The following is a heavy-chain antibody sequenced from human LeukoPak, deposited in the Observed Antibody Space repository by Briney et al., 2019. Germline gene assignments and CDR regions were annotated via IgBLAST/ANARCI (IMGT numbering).Heavy chain of an antibody. CDR1: GFTFSTYE. Sequence: PGGSLRLSCAASGFTFSTYEMNWVRQAPGKGLEWVSYISTSSRTIYYADSVKGRLTISRDNAKNSLYLQMNSLRAEDTAVYYCARESPDYGDYFVGPFDPWGQGTLVTVSS. CDR3: ARESPDYGDYFVGPFDP. V-gene: IGHV3-48*03. D-gene: IGHD4-17*01. J-gene: IGHJ5*02. CDR2: ISTSSRTI.